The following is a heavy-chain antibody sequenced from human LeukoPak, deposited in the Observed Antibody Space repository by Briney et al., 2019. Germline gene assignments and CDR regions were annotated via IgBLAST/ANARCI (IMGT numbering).Heavy chain of an antibody. Sequence: PGGSLRLSCAAPGFTFSSYSMNWVRQAPGKGLEWISYISSTSTTVLYADSVKGRFTISRDNAKNSLDLQMNSLRAEDTAVYYCARDRVTYTTSVDPLDYWGQGTLVTVSS. V-gene: IGHV3-48*01. J-gene: IGHJ4*02. CDR3: ARDRVTYTTSVDPLDY. D-gene: IGHD2-2*02. CDR1: GFTFSSYS. CDR2: ISSTSTTV.